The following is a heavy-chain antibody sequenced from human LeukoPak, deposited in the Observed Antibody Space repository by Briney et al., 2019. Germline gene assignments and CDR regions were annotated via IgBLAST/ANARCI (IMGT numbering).Heavy chain of an antibody. CDR1: GGSISSSSYY. Sequence: SETLSLTCTVSGGSISSSSYYWGWIRQPPGKGLEWIGSIYYSGSTYYNPSLKSRVTISVDTSKNQFSLKLSSVTAADTAVFFCARASGFPPNYFDYWGQGTLDTVSS. CDR2: IYYSGST. CDR3: ARASGFPPNYFDY. D-gene: IGHD3-22*01. V-gene: IGHV4-39*07. J-gene: IGHJ4*02.